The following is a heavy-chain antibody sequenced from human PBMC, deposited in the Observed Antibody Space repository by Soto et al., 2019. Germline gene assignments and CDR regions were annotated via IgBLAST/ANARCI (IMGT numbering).Heavy chain of an antibody. CDR1: GGSINSYW. V-gene: IGHV4-4*07. J-gene: IGHJ4*02. CDR3: ARDIASYAYGEGY. CDR2: VYSSGTS. Sequence: SETLSLTCTVSGGSINSYWWSWIRQRAGKGLEWIGRVYSSGTSDYSPSLNSRATMSVETSKNQFSLKLSSVTAADTAVYYCARDIASYAYGEGYWGQGIKLTLSS. D-gene: IGHD2-21*01.